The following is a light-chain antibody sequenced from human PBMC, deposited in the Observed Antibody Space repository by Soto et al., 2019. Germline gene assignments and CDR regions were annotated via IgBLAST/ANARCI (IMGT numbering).Light chain of an antibody. V-gene: IGLV2-14*01. CDR1: SSDVGGYNY. CDR3: SSYTSSSTAV. J-gene: IGLJ1*01. CDR2: EVS. Sequence: QSALTQPASVSGSPGQSITISCTGTSSDVGGYNYVSWYQQHPGKAPKLMIYEVSNRPSGVSNRFSGSKSDNTASLTISGXQAXXXXXXYCSSYTSSSTAVFGTGTKLTVL.